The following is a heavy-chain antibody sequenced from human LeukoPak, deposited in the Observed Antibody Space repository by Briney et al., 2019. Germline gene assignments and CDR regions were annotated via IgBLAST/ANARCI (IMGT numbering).Heavy chain of an antibody. CDR2: IYYSGST. J-gene: IGHJ3*02. CDR3: ARRRATYYYDSSGHRAFDI. Sequence: PSETLSLTCTVSGGSISSYYWSWIRQPPGKGLEWIGYIYYSGSTNYNPSLKSRVTISVDTSKNQFSLKLSSVTAADTAVYYCARRRATYYYDSSGHRAFDIWGQGTMVTVPS. V-gene: IGHV4-59*01. CDR1: GGSISSYY. D-gene: IGHD3-22*01.